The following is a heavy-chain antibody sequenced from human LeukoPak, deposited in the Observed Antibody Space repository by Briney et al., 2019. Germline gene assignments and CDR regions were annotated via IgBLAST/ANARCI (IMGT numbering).Heavy chain of an antibody. CDR2: IIPILGIA. Sequence: SVKVSCKASGGTFSSYAISWVRQAPGQGLEWMGRIIPILGIANYAQKFQGRVTITADKSTSTAYMELSSLRSEDTAVYYCARLSGYSGYEDYWGQGTLVTVSS. J-gene: IGHJ4*02. D-gene: IGHD5-12*01. CDR1: GGTFSSYA. CDR3: ARLSGYSGYEDY. V-gene: IGHV1-69*04.